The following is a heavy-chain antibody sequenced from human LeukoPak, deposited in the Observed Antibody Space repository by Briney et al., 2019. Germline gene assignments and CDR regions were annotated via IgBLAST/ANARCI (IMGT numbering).Heavy chain of an antibody. CDR3: ASASAWYRIDY. CDR2: IYSGGTT. D-gene: IGHD6-19*01. Sequence: PGGSLRLSCAVSGFSVSSNYMSWVRQAGGKGREWGSLIYSGGTTYYGDAVKGRFTISRDNSKNTLYLQMSSLRAEDTAVYYCASASAWYRIDYWGQGTLVTVSS. V-gene: IGHV3-66*01. J-gene: IGHJ4*02. CDR1: GFSVSSNY.